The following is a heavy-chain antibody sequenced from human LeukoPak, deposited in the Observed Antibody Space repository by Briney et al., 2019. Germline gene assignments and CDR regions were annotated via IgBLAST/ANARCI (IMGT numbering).Heavy chain of an antibody. Sequence: ASVKVSCKASGYTFTSHYMHWVRQAPGQGLEWMGIINPSGGSTSYAQKFQGRVTMTRDTSTSTVYMELSSLRSEDTAVYYCARATIQNWFDPWGQGTLVTVSS. V-gene: IGHV1-46*01. CDR3: ARATIQNWFDP. CDR1: GYTFTSHY. J-gene: IGHJ5*02. CDR2: INPSGGST.